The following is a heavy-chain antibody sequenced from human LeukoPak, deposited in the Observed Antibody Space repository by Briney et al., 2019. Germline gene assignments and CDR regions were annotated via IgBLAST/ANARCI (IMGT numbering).Heavy chain of an antibody. CDR3: AREVQGSGLYY. CDR2: INHSGST. J-gene: IGHJ4*02. V-gene: IGHV4-34*01. Sequence: SETLSLTWAVYGGSLSGYYWSWIRQPPGKGLEWIGEINHSGSTNYNPSLKSRVTICVDTSKNQFSLKRSSGNAADTAVYYCAREVQGSGLYYWGQGTLVTVSS. CDR1: GGSLSGYY. D-gene: IGHD6-19*01.